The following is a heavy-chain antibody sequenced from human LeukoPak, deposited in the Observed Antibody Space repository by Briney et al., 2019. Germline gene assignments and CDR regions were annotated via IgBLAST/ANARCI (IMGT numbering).Heavy chain of an antibody. CDR3: ARKYSSSRGYFDP. V-gene: IGHV4-59*08. Sequence: SETLSLTCAVYGGSFSGYYWSWIRQPPGKGLEWIGYIYYSGSTNYNPSLKSRVTISVDTSKNQFSLKLSSVTAADTAVYYCARKYSSSRGYFDPWGQGTLVTVSS. D-gene: IGHD6-6*01. J-gene: IGHJ5*02. CDR1: GGSFSGYY. CDR2: IYYSGST.